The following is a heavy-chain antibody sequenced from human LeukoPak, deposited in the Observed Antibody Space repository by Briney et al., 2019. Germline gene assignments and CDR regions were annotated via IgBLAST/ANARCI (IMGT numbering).Heavy chain of an antibody. CDR3: ARSPPAPKEFDY. CDR1: GGSISGYY. Sequence: PSETLSLTCTVAGGSISGYYWSWIRQPPGKGLEWIGYIYAGGTSNYIPSLKSRVTMSIDTSRNQFSLKLTSVTAAVTAVYYCARSPPAPKEFDYWGQGTLVTVSS. CDR2: IYAGGTS. D-gene: IGHD2-2*01. J-gene: IGHJ4*02. V-gene: IGHV4-4*09.